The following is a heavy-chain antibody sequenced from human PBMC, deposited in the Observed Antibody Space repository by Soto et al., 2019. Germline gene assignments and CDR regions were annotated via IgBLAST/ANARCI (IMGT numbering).Heavy chain of an antibody. CDR3: EGRAVPAAKGTLRQQLVPLYNGFAP. Sequence: SEPLSLTCTVSGDSISSYYWSWIRQPPGKGLEWIGYIYYSGSTNYNPSLKSRVTISVDTSKNQFSLKLSSVTAADTAVYYCEGRAVPAAKGTLRQQLVPLYNGFAPWGQGTLVPVSS. J-gene: IGHJ5*02. CDR2: IYYSGST. D-gene: IGHD6-13*01. V-gene: IGHV4-59*08. CDR1: GDSISSYY.